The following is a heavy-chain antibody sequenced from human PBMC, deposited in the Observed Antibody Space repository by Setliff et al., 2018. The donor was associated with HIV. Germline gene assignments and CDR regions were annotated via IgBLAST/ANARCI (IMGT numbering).Heavy chain of an antibody. CDR2: IYWNDDK. Sequence: SGPTLVNPTQTLTLTCTFSGFSLSTSGGGVGWIRQPPGKALEWLALIYWNDDKRYSPSLKSRLTITKDTSKNQVVLTMTNMDPVDTATYYCAHRQTGYGDYEYYFDYWGQGTLVTVSS. CDR3: AHRQTGYGDYEYYFDY. CDR1: GFSLSTSGGG. V-gene: IGHV2-5*01. D-gene: IGHD4-17*01. J-gene: IGHJ4*02.